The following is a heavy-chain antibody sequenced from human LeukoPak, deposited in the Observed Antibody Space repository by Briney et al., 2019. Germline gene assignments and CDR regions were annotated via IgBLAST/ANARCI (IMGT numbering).Heavy chain of an antibody. Sequence: PGGSLRLSCAASGLTFSSYGMHWVRQAPGKGLEWVAVISYDGSNKYYADSVKGRFTISRDNSKNTLYLQMNSLRAEDTAVYYCAKDYCSGGSCYSDYWGQGTLVTVSS. CDR1: GLTFSSYG. D-gene: IGHD2-15*01. J-gene: IGHJ4*02. CDR2: ISYDGSNK. CDR3: AKDYCSGGSCYSDY. V-gene: IGHV3-30*18.